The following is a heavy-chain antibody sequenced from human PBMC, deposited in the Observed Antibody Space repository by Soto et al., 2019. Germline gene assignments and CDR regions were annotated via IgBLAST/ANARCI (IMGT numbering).Heavy chain of an antibody. D-gene: IGHD3-22*01. CDR2: IKQDGSEK. CDR1: GFTFSSYW. J-gene: IGHJ3*02. CDR3: ARDQAYYYDSSGYYADAFDI. Sequence: EVQLVESGGGLAKPGGSLRLSCAASGFTFSSYWMSWVRQAPGKGLEWVANIKQDGSEKYYVDSVKGRFTISRDNAKNSLYLQMNSLRAEDTAVYYCARDQAYYYDSSGYYADAFDIWGQGTMVTVSS. V-gene: IGHV3-7*01.